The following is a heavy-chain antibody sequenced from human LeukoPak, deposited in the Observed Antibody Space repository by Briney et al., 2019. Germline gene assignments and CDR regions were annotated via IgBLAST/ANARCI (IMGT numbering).Heavy chain of an antibody. D-gene: IGHD6-6*01. CDR3: ARISAGSSLDY. Sequence: PGGSLRLSCAASGFTVSSFAMNWVRQAPGKGLEWVGFIRGKPYGGTTEYAASVKGTFTISRDDSKSIAYLQMNSLKTEDTALYYCARISAGSSLDYWGQGTLVTVSS. CDR2: IRGKPYGGTT. J-gene: IGHJ4*02. V-gene: IGHV3-49*04. CDR1: GFTVSSFA.